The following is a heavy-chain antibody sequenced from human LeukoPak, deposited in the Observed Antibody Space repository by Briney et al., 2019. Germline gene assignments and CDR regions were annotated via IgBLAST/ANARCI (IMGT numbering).Heavy chain of an antibody. V-gene: IGHV4-59*01. D-gene: IGHD4-11*01. CDR2: IYYSGST. Sequence: SETLSLTCTVSGDSMSSYYWTWIRQPPGKGLEWIGYIYYSGSTNYNPSLKSRVTISVDTSKNQFSLKLSSVTAADTAVYYCARPNSNYLGNDAFDIWGQGTMVTVSS. CDR1: GDSMSSYY. J-gene: IGHJ3*02. CDR3: ARPNSNYLGNDAFDI.